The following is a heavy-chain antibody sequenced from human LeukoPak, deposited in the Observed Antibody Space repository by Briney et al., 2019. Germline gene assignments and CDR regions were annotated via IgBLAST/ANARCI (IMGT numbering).Heavy chain of an antibody. Sequence: GGSLRLSCAASGFTFRSYWMSWVRQAPGKGLEWVGRIQSKTDGGATDYAAPVKGRFTISRDDLKNTLYLQMNSLKTEDTAVYYCTTFRGVQLWSRVTPVAWGQGSLVTVSS. V-gene: IGHV3-15*01. CDR1: GFTFRSYW. D-gene: IGHD5-18*01. J-gene: IGHJ4*02. CDR3: TTFRGVQLWSRVTPVA. CDR2: IQSKTDGGAT.